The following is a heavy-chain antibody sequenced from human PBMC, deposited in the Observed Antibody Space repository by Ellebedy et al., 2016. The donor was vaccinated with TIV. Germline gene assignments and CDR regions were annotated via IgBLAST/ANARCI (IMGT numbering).Heavy chain of an antibody. D-gene: IGHD4-17*01. J-gene: IGHJ6*02. Sequence: PGGSLRLSCAASGFTFSGSAMHWVRQAPGKGLEWVGRIRSKANSYATAYAASVKGRFSISRDDSKNTAYLQMNRLKTEDTAVYYCSRTPPDYDDYELVMDYYGMDVWGQGTTVTVSS. CDR1: GFTFSGSA. CDR2: IRSKANSYAT. V-gene: IGHV3-73*01. CDR3: SRTPPDYDDYELVMDYYGMDV.